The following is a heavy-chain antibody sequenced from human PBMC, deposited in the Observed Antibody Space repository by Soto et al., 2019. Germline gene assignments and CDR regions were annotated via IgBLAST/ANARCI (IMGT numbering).Heavy chain of an antibody. V-gene: IGHV1-58*01. CDR3: AANTGRYSYYYYGMDV. CDR1: GFTFTSSA. J-gene: IGHJ6*02. CDR2: IVVGSGNT. D-gene: IGHD3-16*02. Sequence: VASGKVSCKASGFTFTSSAVQWVRQARGQRLEWIGGIVVGSGNTNYAQKFQERVTITRDMCTSRAYMELSSLRSADTGGYYCAANTGRYSYYYYGMDVWGQGTTATVSS.